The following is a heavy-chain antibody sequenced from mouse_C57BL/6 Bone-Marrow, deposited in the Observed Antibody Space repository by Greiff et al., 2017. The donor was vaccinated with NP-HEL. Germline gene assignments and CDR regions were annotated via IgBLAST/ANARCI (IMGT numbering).Heavy chain of an antibody. CDR2: IYPRDGST. J-gene: IGHJ4*01. Sequence: QVQLQQSGPELVKPGASVKLSCKASGYTFTSYDINWVKQRPGPGLEWIGWIYPRDGSTKYNEKFKGKATLTVDTSSSTAYMELHSLTSEDSAVYFCARLRYGSSPHYYAMDYWGQGTSVTVSS. CDR3: ARLRYGSSPHYYAMDY. D-gene: IGHD1-1*01. V-gene: IGHV1-85*01. CDR1: GYTFTSYD.